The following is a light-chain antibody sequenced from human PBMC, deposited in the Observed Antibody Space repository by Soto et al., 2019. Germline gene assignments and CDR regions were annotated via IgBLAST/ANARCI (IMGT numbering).Light chain of an antibody. CDR2: DAS. J-gene: IGKJ5*01. Sequence: DIQLTQSPASVSASVGDRVTITCQASQDVVYYLTWYQQKPGEAPKVLIYDASNLESGVTSRFSGSGSGTDFTFTISSLQPEDLATYYCQHYHSIPITFGRGTRLEFK. CDR1: QDVVYY. V-gene: IGKV1-33*01. CDR3: QHYHSIPIT.